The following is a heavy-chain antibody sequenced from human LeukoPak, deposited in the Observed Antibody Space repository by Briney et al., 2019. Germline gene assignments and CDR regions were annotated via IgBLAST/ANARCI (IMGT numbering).Heavy chain of an antibody. CDR2: LYASGST. CDR1: GFTVSSNY. V-gene: IGHV3-53*01. Sequence: GGSLRLSCAASGFTVSSNYMSWVRLAPGQGLELVSLLYASGSTYYADSVKGRFTISRDNSKNTLYLQMNSLRAGDTALYYCAKTNGGPVDYWGQGTLVTVSS. J-gene: IGHJ4*02. CDR3: AKTNGGPVDY. D-gene: IGHD4-23*01.